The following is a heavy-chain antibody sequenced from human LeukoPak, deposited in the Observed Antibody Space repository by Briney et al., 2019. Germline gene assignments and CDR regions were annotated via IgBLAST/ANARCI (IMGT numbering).Heavy chain of an antibody. CDR3: ARDRGYGYGFFDY. CDR2: FYSGGSS. CDR1: GFTVRSIY. V-gene: IGHV3-53*01. Sequence: GGSLRLSCAASGFTVRSIYMTWVRQAPGKGLEWVSSFYSGGSSYYADSVKGRFIISRDSSTDTLYLQMNSLRVEDTAVYCCARDRGYGYGFFDYWGQGTLVTVSS. J-gene: IGHJ4*02. D-gene: IGHD5-18*01.